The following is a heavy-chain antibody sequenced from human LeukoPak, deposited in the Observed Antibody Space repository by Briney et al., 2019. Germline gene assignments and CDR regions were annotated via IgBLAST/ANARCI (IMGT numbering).Heavy chain of an antibody. D-gene: IGHD6-13*01. CDR1: GHTFTTFA. J-gene: IGHJ4*02. Sequence: ASVKVSCKASGHTFTTFAIHWVRQAPGQSLERMGWINAGNGNTIYSQKFQGRVTITRDTSASTAYMELSSLRSEDTAVYYCARVYSSSRGNYFDYWGQGTLVTVSS. CDR2: INAGNGNT. V-gene: IGHV1-3*01. CDR3: ARVYSSSRGNYFDY.